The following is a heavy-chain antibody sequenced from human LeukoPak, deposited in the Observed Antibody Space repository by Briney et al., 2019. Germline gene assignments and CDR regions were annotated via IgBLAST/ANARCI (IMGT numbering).Heavy chain of an antibody. CDR2: IYTSGST. V-gene: IGHV4-4*07. CDR1: GGSISSYY. D-gene: IGHD3-16*02. J-gene: IGHJ4*02. CDR3: ARDHDYVWGSYRYFDY. Sequence: SETLSLTCTVSGGSISSYYWSWIRQPAGKGLEWIGRIYTSGSTNYNPSLKSRVTMLVDTSKNQFSLKLSSVTAADTAVYYCARDHDYVWGSYRYFDYWGQGTLVTVSS.